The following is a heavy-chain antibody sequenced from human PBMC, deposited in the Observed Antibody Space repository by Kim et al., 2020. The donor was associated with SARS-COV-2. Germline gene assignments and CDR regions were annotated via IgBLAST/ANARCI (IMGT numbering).Heavy chain of an antibody. D-gene: IGHD3-3*01. CDR1: GGSISSSSYY. V-gene: IGHV4-39*01. CDR2: IYYSGST. CDR3: ARLHSLLFNYDFWSGYYTGAFDI. Sequence: SETLSLTCTVSGGSISSSSYYWGWIRQPPGKGLEWIGSIYYSGSTYYNPSLKSRVTISVDTSKNQFSLKLSSVTAADTAVYYCARLHSLLFNYDFWSGYYTGAFDIWGQGTMVTVSS. J-gene: IGHJ3*02.